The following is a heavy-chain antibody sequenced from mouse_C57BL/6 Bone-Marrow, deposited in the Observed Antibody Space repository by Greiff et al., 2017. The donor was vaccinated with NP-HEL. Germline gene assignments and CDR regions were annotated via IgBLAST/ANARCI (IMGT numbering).Heavy chain of an antibody. CDR3: ARDGNLTLAWFAY. V-gene: IGHV1-69*01. D-gene: IGHD4-1*01. Sequence: QVQLQQPGAELVMPGASVKLSCKASGYTFTSYWMHWVKQRPGQGLEWIGEIDPSDSYTNYNQKFKGKSTLTVDKSSSTAYMQLSSLTSEDSAVYYCARDGNLTLAWFAYWGQGTLVTVSA. CDR1: GYTFTSYW. J-gene: IGHJ3*01. CDR2: IDPSDSYT.